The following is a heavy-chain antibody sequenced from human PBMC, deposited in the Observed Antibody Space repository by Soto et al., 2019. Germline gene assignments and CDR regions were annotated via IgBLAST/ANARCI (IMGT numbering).Heavy chain of an antibody. Sequence: PGGSLRLSCAASGFTFSSYGMHWVRQAPDKGLEWVAVISYDGSNKYYADSVKGRFTISRDNSKNTLYLQMNSLRAEDTAVYYCAKALGSWGNYYYYGMDVWGQGTTVTVSS. V-gene: IGHV3-30*18. CDR2: ISYDGSNK. CDR3: AKALGSWGNYYYYGMDV. CDR1: GFTFSSYG. J-gene: IGHJ6*02. D-gene: IGHD3-16*01.